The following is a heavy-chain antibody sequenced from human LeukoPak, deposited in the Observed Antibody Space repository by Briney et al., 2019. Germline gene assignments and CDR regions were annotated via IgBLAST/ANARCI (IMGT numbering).Heavy chain of an antibody. J-gene: IGHJ4*02. V-gene: IGHV1-2*02. Sequence: ASVKVSCKASGYTFTGYYMHWVRQAPGQGLEWMRWINPNGGGTNYAQKFQGRVTMARDTSISTAYMELSRLRSDDTAVYYCARGARITMVRGVDYFDYWGQGTLVTVSS. CDR1: GYTFTGYY. CDR2: INPNGGGT. CDR3: ARGARITMVRGVDYFDY. D-gene: IGHD3-10*01.